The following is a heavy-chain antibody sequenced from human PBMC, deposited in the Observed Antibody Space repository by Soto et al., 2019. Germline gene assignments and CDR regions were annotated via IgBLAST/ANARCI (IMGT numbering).Heavy chain of an antibody. CDR1: GGSISSGDYY. Sequence: KPSETLSLTCTVSGGSISSGDYYWSWIRQPPGKGLEWIGYIYYSGSTYYNPSLKSRVTISVDTSKNQFSLKLSSVTAADTAVYYCAREPLKAAARSYFDYWGQGTLVTVSS. CDR2: IYYSGST. V-gene: IGHV4-30-4*01. D-gene: IGHD2-15*01. J-gene: IGHJ4*02. CDR3: AREPLKAAARSYFDY.